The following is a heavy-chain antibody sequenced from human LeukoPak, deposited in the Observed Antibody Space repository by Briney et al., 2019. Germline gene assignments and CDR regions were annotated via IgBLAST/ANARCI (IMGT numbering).Heavy chain of an antibody. D-gene: IGHD6-19*01. CDR1: GFTFSSYS. CDR3: ARAPELQWLGTDY. J-gene: IGHJ4*02. Sequence: GGSLRLSCAASGFTFSSYSMNWVRQAPGKGLEWVSYISSSSSTIYYADSVKGRFTISRDNAKNSLYLQMNSLRAEDTAVYYCARAPELQWLGTDYWGQGTLVTVSS. CDR2: ISSSSSTI. V-gene: IGHV3-48*04.